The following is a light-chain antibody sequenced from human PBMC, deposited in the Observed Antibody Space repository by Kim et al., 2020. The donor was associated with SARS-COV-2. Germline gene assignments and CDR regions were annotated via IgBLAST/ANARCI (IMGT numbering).Light chain of an antibody. CDR3: AAWDSSLRGV. J-gene: IGLJ3*02. CDR1: SSNIGNNY. Sequence: QSVLTQPPSVSAAPGQRVTISCSGTSSNIGNNYVSWYQQLPGKAPKLLIYDDNKRPSGIPDRFSGPTSGTSATLGITGLQIGDEADYYCAAWDSSLRGVFGGGTELTVL. CDR2: DDN. V-gene: IGLV1-51*01.